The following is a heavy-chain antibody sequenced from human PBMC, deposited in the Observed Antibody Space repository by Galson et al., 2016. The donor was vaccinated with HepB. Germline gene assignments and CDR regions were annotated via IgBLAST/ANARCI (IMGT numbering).Heavy chain of an antibody. CDR2: MYSGGST. Sequence: SLRLSCAASGFTVSSNYMSWVRQAPGKGLEWVSVMYSGGSTFYADAVKGRFTISRDTSKNELYLQMNSLRGEDTAIYYCAKDGPEWSHEAYWGQGTLVTVSS. CDR3: AKDGPEWSHEAY. D-gene: IGHD3-16*01. V-gene: IGHV3-53*01. J-gene: IGHJ4*02. CDR1: GFTVSSNY.